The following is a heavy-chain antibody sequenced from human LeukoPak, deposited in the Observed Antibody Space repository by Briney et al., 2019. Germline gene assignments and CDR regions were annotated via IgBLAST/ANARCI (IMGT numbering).Heavy chain of an antibody. J-gene: IGHJ6*03. CDR1: GGTFSSYA. Sequence: SVKVSCKASGGTFSSYAISWVRQAPGQGLEWMGGIIPIFGTANYAQKFQGRVTITTDESTSTAYMELSSLRSEDTAVYYCARDPATDYNYYYYYMDVWGKGTTVTVSS. CDR3: ARDPATDYNYYYYYMDV. V-gene: IGHV1-69*05. D-gene: IGHD4-11*01. CDR2: IIPIFGTA.